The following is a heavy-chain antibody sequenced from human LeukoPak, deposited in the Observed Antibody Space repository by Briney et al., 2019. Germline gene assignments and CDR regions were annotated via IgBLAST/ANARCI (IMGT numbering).Heavy chain of an antibody. CDR1: GGTFSSYA. CDR2: INLNNGRI. Sequence: ASVKVSCKASGGTFSSYAISWVRQAPGQGLEWMGWINLNNGRINYAQNFQGRVTMTRDTSISTAYMELSRLTSDDTAVYYCARGNFYDNKGYSPELRYWGQGTLVTVSS. V-gene: IGHV1-2*02. D-gene: IGHD3-10*01. J-gene: IGHJ4*02. CDR3: ARGNFYDNKGYSPELRY.